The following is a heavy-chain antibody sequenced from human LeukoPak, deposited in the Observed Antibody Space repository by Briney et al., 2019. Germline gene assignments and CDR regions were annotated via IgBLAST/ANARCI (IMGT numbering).Heavy chain of an antibody. CDR1: GYTFTSYD. Sequence: ASVKVSCKASGYTFTSYDINWVRQATGQGLEWMGWMNPNSGNTGYAQKFQGRVTITRNTSISTAYMELSSLRSDDTAVYYCAREKLPLFGLLFVPYYFDYWGQGTLVTVSS. J-gene: IGHJ4*02. D-gene: IGHD2-21*02. V-gene: IGHV1-8*03. CDR3: AREKLPLFGLLFVPYYFDY. CDR2: MNPNSGNT.